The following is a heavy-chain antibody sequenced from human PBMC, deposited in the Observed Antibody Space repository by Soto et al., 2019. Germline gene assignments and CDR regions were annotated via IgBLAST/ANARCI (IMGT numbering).Heavy chain of an antibody. CDR2: VYHTGRT. Sequence: SETLSLTCTVSGGSVSSGDFYWSWIRQPPGKGLEWIGYVYHTGRTSYNPSLKSRVSISMDTSKNQFSLNLDSVTAADTAVYFCARDFAYFDSWGQGTLVTVSS. CDR1: GGSVSSGDFY. J-gene: IGHJ4*02. V-gene: IGHV4-61*08. CDR3: ARDFAYFDS. D-gene: IGHD3-3*01.